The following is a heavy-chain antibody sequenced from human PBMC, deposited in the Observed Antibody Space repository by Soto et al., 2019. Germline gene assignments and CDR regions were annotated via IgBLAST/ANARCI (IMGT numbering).Heavy chain of an antibody. CDR1: GFTFSSYA. J-gene: IGHJ4*02. V-gene: IGHV3-30*04. Sequence: GGSLRLSCAASGFTFSSYAMHWVRQAPGKGLEWVAVISYDGSNKYYADSVKGRFTISRDNSKNTLYLQMNSLRAEDTAEYYCARNLYGGSVDYWGQGTMVTVSS. D-gene: IGHD3-10*02. CDR2: ISYDGSNK. CDR3: ARNLYGGSVDY.